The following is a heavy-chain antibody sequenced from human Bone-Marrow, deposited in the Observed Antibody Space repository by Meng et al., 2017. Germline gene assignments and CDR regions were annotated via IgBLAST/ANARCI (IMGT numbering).Heavy chain of an antibody. CDR1: GGSFSGYY. Sequence: QVQLQQWGAGLLKPSETLSLTCAVYGGSFSGYYWSWIRQPPGKGLEWIGEINHSGSTNYNPSLKSRVTISVDTSKNQFSLRLSSVTAADTAVYYCAREAGRDGYATPNFDHWGQGTLVTVSS. V-gene: IGHV4-34*01. CDR3: AREAGRDGYATPNFDH. J-gene: IGHJ4*02. D-gene: IGHD5-24*01. CDR2: INHSGST.